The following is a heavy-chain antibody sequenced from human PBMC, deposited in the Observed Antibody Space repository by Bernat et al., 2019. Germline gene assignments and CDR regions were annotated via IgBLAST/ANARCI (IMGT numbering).Heavy chain of an antibody. CDR1: GFTFEDYT. CDR3: KKDHNGESDSYYFDY. J-gene: IGHJ4*02. Sequence: EVQMVESGGVVVQPGGSLRLSCAASGFTFEDYTMHWVRQRPGKGLEWVSLINWEGTRTYDADSVKGRFTIARDNCKNSLYLRLNSLRAEDTALYYCKKDHNGESDSYYFDYWGQGSLITVSS. D-gene: IGHD2-8*01. V-gene: IGHV3-43*01. CDR2: INWEGTRT.